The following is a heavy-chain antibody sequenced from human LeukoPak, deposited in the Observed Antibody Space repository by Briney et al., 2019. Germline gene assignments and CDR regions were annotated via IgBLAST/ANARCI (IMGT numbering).Heavy chain of an antibody. Sequence: GGSLRLSCAASGFTVSSNYMSWVRQAPGKGLEWVSVIYSGGSTYYADSVKGRFTISRDNSKNTLYLQMNSLRAEDTAVYYCARGGAAYYDFWSGYRHDAFDIWGQGTMVTVSS. CDR3: ARGGAAYYDFWSGYRHDAFDI. V-gene: IGHV3-53*01. D-gene: IGHD3-3*01. CDR2: IYSGGST. J-gene: IGHJ3*02. CDR1: GFTVSSNY.